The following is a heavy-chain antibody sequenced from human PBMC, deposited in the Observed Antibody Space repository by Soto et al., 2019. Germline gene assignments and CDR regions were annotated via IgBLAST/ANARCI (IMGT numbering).Heavy chain of an antibody. CDR2: IYYSGST. J-gene: IGHJ4*02. D-gene: IGHD3-22*01. CDR3: AREVRYYYDSSGYLDY. V-gene: IGHV4-59*01. CDR1: GGSISSYY. Sequence: SETLSLTCTVSGGSISSYYWSWIRQPPGKGLEWIGYIYYSGSTNYNPSLKSRVTISVDTSKNQFSQKLSSVTAADTAVYYCAREVRYYYDSSGYLDYWGQGTLVTVSS.